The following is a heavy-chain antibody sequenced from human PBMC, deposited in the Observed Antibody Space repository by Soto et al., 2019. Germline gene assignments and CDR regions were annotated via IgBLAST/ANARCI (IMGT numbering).Heavy chain of an antibody. CDR2: IIPIFGTA. CDR3: ARGTLRGYSGYDSIDY. V-gene: IGHV1-69*13. Sequence: EASVKVSCKASGGTFSSYAISWVRQAPGQGLEWMGGIIPIFGTANYAQKFQGRVTITADESTSTAYMELSSLRSEDTAVYYCARGTLRGYSGYDSIDYWGQGTLVTVSS. CDR1: GGTFSSYA. J-gene: IGHJ4*02. D-gene: IGHD5-12*01.